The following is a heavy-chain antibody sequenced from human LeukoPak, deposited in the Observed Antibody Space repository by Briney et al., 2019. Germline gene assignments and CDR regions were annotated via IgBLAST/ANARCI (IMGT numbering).Heavy chain of an antibody. V-gene: IGHV4-39*01. Sequence: SETLSLTCTVSGGSISSSSYYWGWIRQPPGKGLQWIGSIYYSGGTYYNPSLKSRVTISGDTSTNQFSLKLSSVTAADTAVYYCARPTRSGWYYYWGQGTLVTVSS. J-gene: IGHJ4*02. CDR1: GGSISSSSYY. CDR3: ARPTRSGWYYY. CDR2: IYYSGGT. D-gene: IGHD6-19*01.